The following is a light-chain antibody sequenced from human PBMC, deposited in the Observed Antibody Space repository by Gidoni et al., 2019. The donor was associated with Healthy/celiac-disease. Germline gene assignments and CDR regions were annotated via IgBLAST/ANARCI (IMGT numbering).Light chain of an antibody. CDR1: QSVSSY. J-gene: IGKJ5*01. V-gene: IGKV3-11*01. CDR3: QQRSNWPPIT. CDR2: DAS. Sequence: EIVLTQSPATLSLSPGDRATLSCRASQSVSSYLAWYQQKPGQAPRLLIYDASTRATGIPARFSGSGSGTDFTLTISSLEPKDFAVYYCQQRSNWPPITFGQGTRLEIK.